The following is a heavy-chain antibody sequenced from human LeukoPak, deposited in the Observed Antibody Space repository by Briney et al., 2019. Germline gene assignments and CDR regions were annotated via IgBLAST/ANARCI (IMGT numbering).Heavy chain of an antibody. CDR3: ARDKGWLRPFDY. J-gene: IGHJ4*02. Sequence: GASVKVSCKASGGTFSSYAISWVRQAPGQGLEWMGGIIPIFGTANYAQKFQGRVTITTDESTSTAYMELSSLRSEDTAVYYCARDKGWLRPFDYWDQGTLVTVSS. D-gene: IGHD5-12*01. CDR2: IIPIFGTA. V-gene: IGHV1-69*05. CDR1: GGTFSSYA.